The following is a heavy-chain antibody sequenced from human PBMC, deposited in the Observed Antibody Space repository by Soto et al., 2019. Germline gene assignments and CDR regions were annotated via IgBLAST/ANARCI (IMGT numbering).Heavy chain of an antibody. CDR3: ARNAEGFPYYSYYMDV. V-gene: IGHV1-2*04. CDR1: GYTFTGYY. Sequence: ASVKVSCKASGYTFTGYYMHWVRQAPGQGLEWMGWINPNSGGTNYAQKFQGWVTMTRDTSISTAYMELSRLRSDDTAVYYCARNAEGFPYYSYYMDVWGKGTTVTVSS. CDR2: INPNSGGT. J-gene: IGHJ6*03.